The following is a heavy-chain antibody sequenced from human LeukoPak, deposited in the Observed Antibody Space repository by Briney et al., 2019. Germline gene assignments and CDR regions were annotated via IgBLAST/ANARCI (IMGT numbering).Heavy chain of an antibody. J-gene: IGHJ4*02. CDR3: ARLYGSGYYFDY. V-gene: IGHV3-11*01. Sequence: GGSLRLSCAASGFTFSDYYMSWIRQAPGKGLEWVSYISSSGSTIYYADSVKGRFTISRDNTKNSLYLQMNGLRAEDTAVYYCARLYGSGYYFDYWGQGTLVTVSS. D-gene: IGHD3-10*01. CDR1: GFTFSDYY. CDR2: ISSSGSTI.